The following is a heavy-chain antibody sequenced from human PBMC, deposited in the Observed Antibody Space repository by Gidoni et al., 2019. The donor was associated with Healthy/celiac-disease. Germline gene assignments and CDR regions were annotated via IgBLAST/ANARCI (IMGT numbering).Heavy chain of an antibody. CDR3: ARGYGYNYPFDY. CDR1: GFTFSDYY. J-gene: IGHJ4*02. D-gene: IGHD5-12*01. V-gene: IGHV3-11*01. Sequence: QVQLVEVGGGLVKPGGSLRLYCADSGFTFSDYYMGWIRQAPGKGLEGVSYISSSGSTIYYADSVKGRFTISRDNAKNSLYLQMNSLRAEDTAVYYCARGYGYNYPFDYWGQGTLVTVSS. CDR2: ISSSGSTI.